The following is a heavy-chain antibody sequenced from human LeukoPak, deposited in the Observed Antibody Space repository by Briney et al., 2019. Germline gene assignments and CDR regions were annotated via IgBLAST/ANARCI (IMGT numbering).Heavy chain of an antibody. CDR1: GGTFSSYA. Sequence: GASVKVSCKASGGTFSSYAISWVRQAPGQGLEWMGGIIPIFGTANYAQKFQGRVTITADESTSTAYMELSSLRSEDTAVYYCASGLRFSVGDYYYYMDVWGKGTTATVSS. D-gene: IGHD3-3*01. CDR3: ASGLRFSVGDYYYYMDV. J-gene: IGHJ6*03. CDR2: IIPIFGTA. V-gene: IGHV1-69*01.